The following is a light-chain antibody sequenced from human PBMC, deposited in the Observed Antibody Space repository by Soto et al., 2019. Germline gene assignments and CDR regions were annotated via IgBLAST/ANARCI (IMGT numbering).Light chain of an antibody. CDR1: QSLQYSNGYNY. CDR3: FQGLQTAAMT. CDR2: LGS. J-gene: IGKJ5*01. Sequence: MAQNALSLPLSPGRTTNISCRSSQSLQYSNGYNYLYWYFQKPGQSPQLLISLGSTRASGVPDRFSGCGSGKDLKKKIRRLEAYDFGVYYCFQGLQTAAMTLGQGRQLEI. V-gene: IGKV2-28*01.